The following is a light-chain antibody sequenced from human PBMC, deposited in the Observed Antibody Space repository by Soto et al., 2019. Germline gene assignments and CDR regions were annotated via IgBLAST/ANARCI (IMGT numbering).Light chain of an antibody. Sequence: QAVVTQPPSVSGAPGQRVTISCTGSSSNIGAGYDVHWYQQLPGTAPKLLIYGISNRPSGVPDRFSGSKSGTSASLAITGLQAEDEADYYCQSYDSSLSGSKFGGGTKLTVL. CDR3: QSYDSSLSGSK. V-gene: IGLV1-40*01. CDR1: SSNIGAGYD. J-gene: IGLJ2*01. CDR2: GIS.